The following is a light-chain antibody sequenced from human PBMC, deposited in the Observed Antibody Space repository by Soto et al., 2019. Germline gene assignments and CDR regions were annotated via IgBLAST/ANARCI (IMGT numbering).Light chain of an antibody. CDR2: KAS. CDR1: QTIDSW. J-gene: IGKJ1*01. Sequence: DIQMTQSPSTLSASVGDRVTITCRASQTIDSWLAWYQQRPGKPPNLLIYKASTLASGVPSRFSGSGSGTEFTLTINSLQPDDFATYYCQQYNSYSRTFGQGTKVDNK. CDR3: QQYNSYSRT. V-gene: IGKV1-5*03.